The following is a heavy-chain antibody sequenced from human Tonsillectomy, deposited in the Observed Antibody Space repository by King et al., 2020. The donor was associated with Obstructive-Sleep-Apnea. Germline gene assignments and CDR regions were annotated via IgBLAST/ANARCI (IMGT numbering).Heavy chain of an antibody. D-gene: IGHD1-7*01. CDR1: GGTFSSYA. V-gene: IGHV1-69*09. Sequence: VQLVESGAEVKKPGSSVKVSCKASGGTFSSYAISLVRQAPGQGLEWMGGIIPILGIANYAQKFQGRVTITPDKSTSTAYMELSSLRSEVTAVYYCARHSITGTTYAFDIWGQGTMVTVSS. J-gene: IGHJ3*02. CDR3: ARHSITGTTYAFDI. CDR2: IIPILGIA.